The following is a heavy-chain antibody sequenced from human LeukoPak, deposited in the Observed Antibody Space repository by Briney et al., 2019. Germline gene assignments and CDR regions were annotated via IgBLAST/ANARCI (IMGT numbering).Heavy chain of an antibody. J-gene: IGHJ3*02. Sequence: PSETLSLTCTVSADSLSTSNYYWGWIRQPPGRGLEWIGSVYYTGRTYDNPSLKSPVTISVDTSKNQFSLKLNSVAAADAAVYYCATTPHYEGGGFDIWGQGTMVTVSS. CDR2: VYYTGRT. V-gene: IGHV4-39*01. CDR1: ADSLSTSNYY. CDR3: ATTPHYEGGGFDI. D-gene: IGHD3-16*01.